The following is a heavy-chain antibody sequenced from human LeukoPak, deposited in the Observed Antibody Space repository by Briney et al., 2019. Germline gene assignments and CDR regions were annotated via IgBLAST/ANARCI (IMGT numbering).Heavy chain of an antibody. J-gene: IGHJ6*02. V-gene: IGHV3-49*04. CDR2: AKSKIYGATT. D-gene: IGHD1-1*01. CDR1: GFTFGDDA. CDR3: AIDRVRLEPRPHYCGMDV. Sequence: GSLRLSCAASGFTFGDDAVTWVRQAPGKGLEWVGFAKSKIYGATTLYATSVEGRFTISRDDSGSIGYLQMNSLRSEDTAVYYCAIDRVRLEPRPHYCGMDVWGQGTTVTVSS.